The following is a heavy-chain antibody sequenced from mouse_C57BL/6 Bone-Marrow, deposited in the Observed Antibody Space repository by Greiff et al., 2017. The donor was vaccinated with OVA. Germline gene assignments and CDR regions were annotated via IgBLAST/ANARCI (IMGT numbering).Heavy chain of an antibody. CDR3: AQDSSGYYAMDY. Sequence: VQLQQSGPELVKPGASVKISCKASGYAFSSSWMNWVKQRPGKGLEWIGRIYPGDGDTNYNGKFKGKATLTADKSSSTAYMQLSSLTSEDSAVYFCAQDSSGYYAMDYWGQGTSVTVSS. D-gene: IGHD3-2*02. CDR1: GYAFSSSW. J-gene: IGHJ4*01. CDR2: IYPGDGDT. V-gene: IGHV1-82*01.